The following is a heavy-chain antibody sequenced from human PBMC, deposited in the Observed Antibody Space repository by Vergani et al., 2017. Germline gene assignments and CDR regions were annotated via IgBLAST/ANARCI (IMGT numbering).Heavy chain of an antibody. CDR3: AKGDSIAVAGLVDY. D-gene: IGHD6-19*01. V-gene: IGHV3-23*01. Sequence: EVQLLESGGGLVQPGGSLRLSCAASGFTFSSYAMSWVRQVPGKGLEWVSAISGSGGSTYYADSVKGRFTISRDNSKNTLYLQMNSLRAEDTAVYYCAKGDSIAVAGLVDYWGQGTLVTVSS. J-gene: IGHJ4*02. CDR1: GFTFSSYA. CDR2: ISGSGGST.